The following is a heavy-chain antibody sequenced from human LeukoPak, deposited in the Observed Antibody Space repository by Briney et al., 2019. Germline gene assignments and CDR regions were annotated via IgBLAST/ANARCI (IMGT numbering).Heavy chain of an antibody. CDR1: GFTFSNAW. CDR2: IKSKTDGGTT. J-gene: IGHJ6*02. Sequence: GGSLRLSCAASGFTFSNAWMSWVRQAPGKGLEWVGRIKSKTDGGTTDYAAPVKGRFTISRDDSKNTLYLQMNSLKTEDTAVYYCTTWVDRLYDILTGAYYYYGMDVWGQGTTVTVSS. CDR3: TTWVDRLYDILTGAYYYYGMDV. D-gene: IGHD3-9*01. V-gene: IGHV3-15*01.